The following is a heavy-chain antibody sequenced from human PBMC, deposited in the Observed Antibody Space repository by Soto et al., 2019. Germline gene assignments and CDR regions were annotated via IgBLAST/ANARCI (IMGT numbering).Heavy chain of an antibody. J-gene: IGHJ4*02. CDR1: GYTFAGYY. CDR3: AREVHCRSTRCYIDNY. V-gene: IGHV1-2*02. Sequence: ASVKVSCKASGYTFAGYYMHWVGQAPGQGLEWMGWINSNSGGTNYAQKFQGRVTMTRDQSISTAYTELSRPGSDDTDVYYCAREVHCRSTRCYIDNYWGQGSLVTVSS. CDR2: INSNSGGT. D-gene: IGHD2-2*02.